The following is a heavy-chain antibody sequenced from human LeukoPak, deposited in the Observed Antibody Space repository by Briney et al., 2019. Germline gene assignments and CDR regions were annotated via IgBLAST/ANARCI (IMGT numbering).Heavy chain of an antibody. Sequence: PLETLSLTCTVSSGSGSNGDYYWSWLRQPPGKALEWIGYIYYTGSAYYNPSLRGRVTLSVDTSKNQFSVKLSSVTAADTAVYYCARSRNYYGSGDYWGQGTLVTVSS. J-gene: IGHJ4*02. CDR2: IYYTGSA. D-gene: IGHD3-10*01. CDR3: ARSRNYYGSGDY. CDR1: SGSGSNGDYY. V-gene: IGHV4-61*08.